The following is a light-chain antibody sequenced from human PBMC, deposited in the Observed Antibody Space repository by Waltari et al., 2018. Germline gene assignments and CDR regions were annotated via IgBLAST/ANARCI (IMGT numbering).Light chain of an antibody. CDR1: QTITGSW. V-gene: IGKV3-20*01. J-gene: IGKJ4*01. Sequence: EIVLTQSPGTLSVSPGERVTVSCRASQTITGSWLTWYHQKPGQAPMLLIYGASNRAPGIPNRFSGRGSGTDFTLTISRLEPEDSAVYYCQQYDGSVVTFGGGTKVEIK. CDR2: GAS. CDR3: QQYDGSVVT.